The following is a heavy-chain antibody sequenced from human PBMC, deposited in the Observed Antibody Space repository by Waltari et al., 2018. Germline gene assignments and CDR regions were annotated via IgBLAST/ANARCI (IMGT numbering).Heavy chain of an antibody. V-gene: IGHV4-39*01. CDR1: GGPISSSRHF. Sequence: QLQLQESGPGLVEPSETLSLTCTASGGPISSSRHFWAWIRRPPGKGLEWIGSIYYSGSTFYNPSLKSRVTISVDTSKNQFSLKLTSVTAADTAEYYCARIGSVNWFDPWGQGILVTASS. CDR3: ARIGSVNWFDP. CDR2: IYYSGST. J-gene: IGHJ5*02. D-gene: IGHD3-10*01.